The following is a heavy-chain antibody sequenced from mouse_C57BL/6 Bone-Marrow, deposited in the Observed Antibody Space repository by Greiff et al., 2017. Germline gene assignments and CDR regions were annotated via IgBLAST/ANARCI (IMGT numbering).Heavy chain of an antibody. Sequence: VQLQQSGAELARPGASVKLSCKASGYTFTSYGISWVKQRTGQGLEWIGEIDPRSGNTNYNEKFKGKATLTADKSSSTAYMELRSLTSEDSDVYFCARGGYEYDERTGFAYWGQGTLVTVSA. CDR2: IDPRSGNT. CDR1: GYTFTSYG. J-gene: IGHJ3*01. V-gene: IGHV1-81*01. CDR3: ARGGYEYDERTGFAY. D-gene: IGHD2-4*01.